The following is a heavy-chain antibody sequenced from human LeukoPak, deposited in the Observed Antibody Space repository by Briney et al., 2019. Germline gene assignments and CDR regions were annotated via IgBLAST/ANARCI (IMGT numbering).Heavy chain of an antibody. V-gene: IGHV4-34*01. CDR3: ARGLSGLRYLTY. CDR2: INHSGST. Sequence: PSETLSLTCAVYGGSFGGYYWSWIRQPPGKGLEWIGEINHSGSTNYNPSLKSRVTISVDTSKNQFSLKLSSVTAADTAVYYCARGLSGLRYLTYWGQGTLVTVSS. CDR1: GGSFGGYY. J-gene: IGHJ4*02. D-gene: IGHD3-9*01.